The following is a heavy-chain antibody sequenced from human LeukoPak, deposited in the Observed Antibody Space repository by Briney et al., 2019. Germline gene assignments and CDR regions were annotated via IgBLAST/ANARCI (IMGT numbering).Heavy chain of an antibody. V-gene: IGHV4-59*02. J-gene: IGHJ4*02. Sequence: SETLSLTCTVSGASVSSSYWSWIRQPPGKGLEWIGYIYYSGSTNYNPSLKSRVTISVDTSKNQFSLKLSSVTAADTAVYYCARTRDGYSTYFDYWGQGTLVTVSS. D-gene: IGHD5-24*01. CDR3: ARTRDGYSTYFDY. CDR2: IYYSGST. CDR1: GASVSSSY.